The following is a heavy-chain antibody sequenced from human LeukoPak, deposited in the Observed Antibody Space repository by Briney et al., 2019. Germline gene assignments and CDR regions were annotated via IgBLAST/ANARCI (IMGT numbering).Heavy chain of an antibody. CDR3: SKAGDTNYYRYGDY. D-gene: IGHD5-18*01. CDR2: ISNIGNHI. Sequence: GGSLRLSCAASGFTFSSYGMSWVRQAPGKGLEWVSSISNIGNHIYYADSLKARFTISRDNAKSSLSLQMNSLRAEDTAVYYCSKAGDTNYYRYGDYWGQGTLVTVSS. J-gene: IGHJ4*02. V-gene: IGHV3-21*04. CDR1: GFTFSSYG.